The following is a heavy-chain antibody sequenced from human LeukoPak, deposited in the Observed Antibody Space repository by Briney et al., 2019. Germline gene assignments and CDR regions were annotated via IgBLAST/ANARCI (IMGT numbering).Heavy chain of an antibody. CDR2: IYTSGST. Sequence: PSQTLSLTCTVSGGSISSGSYYWSWIRQPAGKGLEWIGRIYTSGSTNYNPSLKSRVTISVDTSKNQFSLKLSSVTAADTAVYYCATVNPYCSGGSCSYYFDYWGQGTLVTVSS. D-gene: IGHD2-15*01. J-gene: IGHJ4*02. CDR1: GGSISSGSYY. CDR3: ATVNPYCSGGSCSYYFDY. V-gene: IGHV4-61*02.